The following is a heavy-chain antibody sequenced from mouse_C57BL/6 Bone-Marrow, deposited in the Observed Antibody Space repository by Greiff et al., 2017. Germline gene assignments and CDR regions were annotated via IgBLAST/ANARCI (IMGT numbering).Heavy chain of an antibody. J-gene: IGHJ3*01. V-gene: IGHV3-8*01. CDR3: ASYDYDGGFAY. CDR2: ISYSGSN. Sequence: EVKLMESGPGLAKPSQTLSLTCSVTGYSITSDYWNWIRKFPGNKLEYMGYISYSGSNYYNPSLKSRISITRDTSTNQYYLQWNSVTTEDTATYYCASYDYDGGFAYCGQGTLVTVSA. D-gene: IGHD2-4*01. CDR1: GYSITSDY.